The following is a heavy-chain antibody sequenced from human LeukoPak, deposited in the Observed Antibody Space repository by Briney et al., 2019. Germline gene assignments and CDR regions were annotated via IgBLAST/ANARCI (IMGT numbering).Heavy chain of an antibody. V-gene: IGHV4-59*08. Sequence: SETLSLTCAVYGGSFSGYYWSWIRQPPGKGLEWIGYIYYSGSTNYNPSLKSRVTISVDTSKNQFSLKLSSVTAADTAVYYCATYPYYYGSVSFDYWGQGTLVTVSS. CDR1: GGSFSGYY. D-gene: IGHD3-10*01. CDR2: IYYSGST. CDR3: ATYPYYYGSVSFDY. J-gene: IGHJ4*02.